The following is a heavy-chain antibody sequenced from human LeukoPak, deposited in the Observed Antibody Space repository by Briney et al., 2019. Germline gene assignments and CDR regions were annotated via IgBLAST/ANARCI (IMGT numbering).Heavy chain of an antibody. CDR1: GFTFSSYS. V-gene: IGHV3-21*04. CDR3: ALHSSGHLYFDY. D-gene: IGHD3-22*01. Sequence: GGSLRLSCAASGFTFSSYSMNWVRQAPGKGLEWVSSISSSSSYIYYADSVKGRFTISRDNSKNTLYLQMNSLRAEDTAVYYCALHSSGHLYFDYWGQGTLVTVSS. J-gene: IGHJ4*02. CDR2: ISSSSSYI.